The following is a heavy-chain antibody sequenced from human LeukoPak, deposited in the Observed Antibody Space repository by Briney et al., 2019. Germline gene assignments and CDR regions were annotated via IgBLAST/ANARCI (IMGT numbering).Heavy chain of an antibody. Sequence: GGSLRLSCAASGFSLCSYAMCWVRQALGKGLEWVSAISGIGGRTYYADSVKGRFTISRDNSKNTLYLQMNSLRAEDTAVYYCAKDSMIGDYYDSSGSDAFDIWGQGKMVTVSS. CDR2: ISGIGGRT. D-gene: IGHD3-22*01. V-gene: IGHV3-23*01. J-gene: IGHJ3*02. CDR1: GFSLCSYA. CDR3: AKDSMIGDYYDSSGSDAFDI.